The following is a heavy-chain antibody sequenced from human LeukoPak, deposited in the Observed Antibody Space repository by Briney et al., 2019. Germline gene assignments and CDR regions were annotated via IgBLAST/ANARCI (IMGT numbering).Heavy chain of an antibody. CDR1: GYTFTGYY. CDR2: INPNSGGI. J-gene: IGHJ4*02. Sequence: ASVKVSCKASGYTFTGYYMHWVRQAPGQGLEWMGWINPNSGGINYAQKFQGWVTMTRDTSISTAYMELSRLRSDDTAVYYCARGLVGATMESDYWGQGTLVTVSS. D-gene: IGHD1-26*01. CDR3: ARGLVGATMESDY. V-gene: IGHV1-2*04.